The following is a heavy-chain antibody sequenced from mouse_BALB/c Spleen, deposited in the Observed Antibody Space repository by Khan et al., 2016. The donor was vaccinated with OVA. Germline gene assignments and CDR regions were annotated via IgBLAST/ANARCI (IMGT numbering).Heavy chain of an antibody. V-gene: IGHV5-6*01. CDR3: ARLAYYDNSEAFAY. CDR2: INTGGHYT. Sequence: EVELVESGGDLVKTVGSLKLSCAASGFTFSTYGMSWVRQTPDKRLEWVATINTGGHYTYYIDSVKGRFTISRDNADNVLYLQMTNLRSEDTAMYYCARLAYYDNSEAFAYWGQGTLVTVSA. D-gene: IGHD1-1*01. J-gene: IGHJ3*01. CDR1: GFTFSTYG.